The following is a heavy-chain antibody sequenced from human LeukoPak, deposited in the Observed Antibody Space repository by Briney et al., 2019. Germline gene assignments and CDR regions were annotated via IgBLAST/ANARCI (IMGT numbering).Heavy chain of an antibody. CDR3: ARHVCRTWRDVLLWFGELSYFDY. Sequence: SETLSLTCTVSGGSISSSSYYWGWIRQPPGKGLEWIGSIYYSGSTYYNPSLKSRVTISVDTSKNQFSLKLSSVTAADTAVYYCARHVCRTWRDVLLWFGELSYFDYWGQGTLVTVSS. D-gene: IGHD3-10*01. CDR2: IYYSGST. V-gene: IGHV4-39*01. CDR1: GGSISSSSYY. J-gene: IGHJ4*02.